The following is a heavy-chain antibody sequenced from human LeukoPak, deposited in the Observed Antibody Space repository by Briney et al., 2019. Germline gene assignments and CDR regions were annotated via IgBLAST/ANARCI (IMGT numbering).Heavy chain of an antibody. V-gene: IGHV1-46*01. J-gene: IGHJ3*02. D-gene: IGHD6-13*01. Sequence: GASVKVSCKASGYTFTGYYMHWVRQAPGQGLEWMGIINPSGGSTSYAQKFQGRVTMTRDTSTSTVYMELSSLRSEDTAVYYCARPAQQLVRNDAFDIWGQGTMVTVSS. CDR3: ARPAQQLVRNDAFDI. CDR2: INPSGGST. CDR1: GYTFTGYY.